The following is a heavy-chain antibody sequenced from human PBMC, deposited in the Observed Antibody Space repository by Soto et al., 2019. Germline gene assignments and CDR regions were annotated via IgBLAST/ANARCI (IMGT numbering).Heavy chain of an antibody. Sequence: GGSLRLSCAASGFTFNNYAMSWVRQAPGEGLEWVSAISGSGGTTYYAESVKGRFTISRDNSKNTLYLQMNSLRAEDTAVYYCAKRPLTAAGFDYWGQGTLVTVSS. J-gene: IGHJ4*02. CDR2: ISGSGGTT. CDR1: GFTFNNYA. CDR3: AKRPLTAAGFDY. V-gene: IGHV3-23*01. D-gene: IGHD6-13*01.